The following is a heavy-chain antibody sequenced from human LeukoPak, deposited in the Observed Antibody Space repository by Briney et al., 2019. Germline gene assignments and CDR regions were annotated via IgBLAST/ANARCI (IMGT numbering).Heavy chain of an antibody. D-gene: IGHD2-15*01. Sequence: ASVKVSCKASGGTFSSYTISWVRQAPGQGLEWMGGIIPIFGTANYAQKFQGRVTITADESTSTAYMELSSLRSEDTAVYYCARMGAAADFDYWGQGTLVTVSS. V-gene: IGHV1-69*13. CDR2: IIPIFGTA. J-gene: IGHJ4*02. CDR1: GGTFSSYT. CDR3: ARMGAAADFDY.